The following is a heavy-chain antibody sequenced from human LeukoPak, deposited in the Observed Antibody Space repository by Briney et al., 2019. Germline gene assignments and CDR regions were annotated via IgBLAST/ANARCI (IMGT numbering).Heavy chain of an antibody. CDR2: MNPNSGNT. CDR3: ARAVWFGETTYYYYYMDV. D-gene: IGHD3-10*01. V-gene: IGHV1-8*01. J-gene: IGHJ6*03. CDR1: GYTFTGYD. Sequence: ASVKVSCKASGYTFTGYDINWVRQATGQGLEWMGWMNPNSGNTGYAQKFQGRVTMTRNTSISTAYMELSSLRSEDTAVYYCARAVWFGETTYYYYYMDVWGKGTTVTISS.